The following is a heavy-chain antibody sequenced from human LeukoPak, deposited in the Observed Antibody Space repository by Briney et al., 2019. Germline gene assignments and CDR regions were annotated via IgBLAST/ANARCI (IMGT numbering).Heavy chain of an antibody. D-gene: IGHD2-2*01. CDR1: GFTFSDYY. J-gene: IGHJ4*02. V-gene: IGHV3-23*01. CDR2: ISGSGGST. CDR3: SSTSLAWAGFDY. Sequence: PGGSLRLSCAASGFTFSDYYMSWVRQAPGKGLEWVSAISGSGGSTYYADSVKGRFSISRDNSKNTLYLQMNSLRAEDTAVYYCSSTSLAWAGFDYWGQGTLVTVSS.